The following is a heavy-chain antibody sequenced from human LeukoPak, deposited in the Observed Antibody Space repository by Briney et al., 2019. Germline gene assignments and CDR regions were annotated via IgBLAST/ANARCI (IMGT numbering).Heavy chain of an antibody. J-gene: IGHJ4*02. D-gene: IGHD5-18*01. CDR1: GGSFSGYY. CDR2: INHSGST. V-gene: IGHV4-34*01. CDR3: ARGGYSYGQESSYYYFDY. Sequence: MTSETLSLTCAVYGGSFSGYYWSWIRQPPGKGLEWIGEINHSGSTNYNPSLKSRVTISVDTSKNQFSLKLSSVTAADTAVYYCARGGYSYGQESSYYYFDYWGQGTLVTVSS.